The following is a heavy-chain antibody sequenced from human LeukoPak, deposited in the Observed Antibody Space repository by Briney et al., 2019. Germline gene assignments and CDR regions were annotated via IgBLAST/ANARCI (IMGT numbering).Heavy chain of an antibody. J-gene: IGHJ6*02. Sequence: GGSLRLSCAASGFTFDDYAMHWVRQAPGKGLEWVSFITDSGSSTYYADSVKGRFTISRDSSKNTLSLQMNSLRVEDTGVYFCAKSSTSQRGYYGMDVWGQGTTVTVSS. CDR1: GFTFDDYA. CDR2: ITDSGSST. D-gene: IGHD6-25*01. CDR3: AKSSTSQRGYYGMDV. V-gene: IGHV3-23*01.